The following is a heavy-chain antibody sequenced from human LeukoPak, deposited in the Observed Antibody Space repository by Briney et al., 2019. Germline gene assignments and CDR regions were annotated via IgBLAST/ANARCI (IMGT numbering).Heavy chain of an antibody. CDR2: ITHTGTTV. CDR1: GFTFSDHY. CDR3: AKDVAAFPDY. D-gene: IGHD6-13*01. Sequence: GGSLRLSCAASGFTFSDHYMGWIRQAPGKGLEWVSYITHTGTTVYYADSVKGRFTISRDNAKNSLFLQMNSLRAEDTAVYYCAKDVAAFPDYWGQGTLVTVSS. V-gene: IGHV3-11*01. J-gene: IGHJ4*02.